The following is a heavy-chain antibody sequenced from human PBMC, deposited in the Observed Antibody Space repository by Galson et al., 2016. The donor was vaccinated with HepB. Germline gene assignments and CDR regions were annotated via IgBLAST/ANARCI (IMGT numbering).Heavy chain of an antibody. D-gene: IGHD1-26*01. CDR1: GASVSSGDYY. CDR2: IHYTGST. Sequence: TLSLTCTVSGASVSSGDYYWIWIRQHPGKGLEWIGHIHYTGSTFYNPSLKSRVTMSVDTSKNQFSLRLSSVTAADTALYYCARIRYSGSYYLDYWGQGALVTVSS. CDR3: ARIRYSGSYYLDY. J-gene: IGHJ4*02. V-gene: IGHV4-31*03.